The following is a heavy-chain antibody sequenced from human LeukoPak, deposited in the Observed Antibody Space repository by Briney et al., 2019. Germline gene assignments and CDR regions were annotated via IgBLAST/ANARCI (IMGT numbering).Heavy chain of an antibody. J-gene: IGHJ4*02. Sequence: SETLSLTCTVSGGSISSGGYYWSWIRQHPGKGLEWIGYIYYSGSTYYNPSLKSRVTISVDTSKNQFSLKLSSVTAADTTVHYCARADYGGNFGGGDYWGQGTLVTVSS. CDR2: IYYSGST. V-gene: IGHV4-31*03. D-gene: IGHD4-23*01. CDR3: ARADYGGNFGGGDY. CDR1: GGSISSGGYY.